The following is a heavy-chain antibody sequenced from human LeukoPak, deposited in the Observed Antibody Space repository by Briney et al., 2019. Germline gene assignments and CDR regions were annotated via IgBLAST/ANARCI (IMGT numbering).Heavy chain of an antibody. V-gene: IGHV1-18*01. D-gene: IGHD6-13*01. CDR2: ISVYNANT. CDR3: ARGYSSSWDDAFDS. CDR1: GYTYTNYG. Sequence: GASVPDSFMSTGYTYTNYGISWVRQARGQGREWMGWISVYNANTNYVQKRQGRVNMTTDTSTGRAYMELRSLRSDDTAVYYCARGYSSSWDDAFDSWGQGTMVTVSS. J-gene: IGHJ3*02.